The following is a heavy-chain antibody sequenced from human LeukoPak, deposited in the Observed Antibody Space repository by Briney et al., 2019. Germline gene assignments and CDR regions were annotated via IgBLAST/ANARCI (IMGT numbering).Heavy chain of an antibody. CDR2: MNPNSGNT. CDR1: GYTFTSYD. V-gene: IGHV1-8*03. CDR3: ARAPHNDFWSGYSNWFDP. Sequence: ASVKVSCKASGYTFTSYDINWVRQATGQGLEWMGWMNPNSGNTGYAQKFQGRVTITRNTSISTAYMELSSLRSEDTAVYYCARAPHNDFWSGYSNWFDPWGQGTLVTVSS. J-gene: IGHJ5*02. D-gene: IGHD3-3*01.